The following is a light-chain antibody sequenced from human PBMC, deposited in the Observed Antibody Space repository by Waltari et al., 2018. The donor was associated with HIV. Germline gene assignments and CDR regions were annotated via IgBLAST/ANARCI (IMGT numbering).Light chain of an antibody. CDR1: RSAVGAHHH. V-gene: IGLV2-14*01. Sequence: QSALTQPASVSGSPGQSITISCTGTRSAVGAHHHLSWFQHYPGKAPKLILFEVNNRPSGVSSRFSGAKSGNTASLTISGLQAEDEADYYCSSYTTISTLVFGGGTKLTVL. CDR3: SSYTTISTLV. CDR2: EVN. J-gene: IGLJ2*01.